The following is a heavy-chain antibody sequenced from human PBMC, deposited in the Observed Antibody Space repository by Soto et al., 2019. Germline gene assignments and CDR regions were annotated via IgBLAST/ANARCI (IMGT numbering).Heavy chain of an antibody. CDR1: GFTFSSYA. CDR3: AKFGVGLEWLIYGMDV. D-gene: IGHD3-3*01. CDR2: ISGSGGST. J-gene: IGHJ6*02. Sequence: GGSLRLSCAASGFTFSSYAMSWVRQAPGKGLEWVSAISGSGGSTYYADSVKGQFTISRDNSKNTLYLQMNSLRAEDTAVYYCAKFGVGLEWLIYGMDVWGQGTTVTVSS. V-gene: IGHV3-23*01.